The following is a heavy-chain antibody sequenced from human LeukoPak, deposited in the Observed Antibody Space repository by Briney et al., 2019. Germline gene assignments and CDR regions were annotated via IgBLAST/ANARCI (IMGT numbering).Heavy chain of an antibody. CDR2: ISSSGTNI. Sequence: PGGSLRLSCEASGFIFSNYEMIWVRQAPGEGLEWISFISSSGTNIYYIDSVKGRFTISRDNAKNSLYLQMNSLRAEDTAVYYCAELGITMIGGVWGKGTTVTISS. CDR3: AELGITMIGGV. D-gene: IGHD3-10*02. V-gene: IGHV3-48*03. J-gene: IGHJ6*04. CDR1: GFIFSNYE.